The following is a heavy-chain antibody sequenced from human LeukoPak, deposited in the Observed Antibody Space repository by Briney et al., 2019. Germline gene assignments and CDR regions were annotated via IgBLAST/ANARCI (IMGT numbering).Heavy chain of an antibody. D-gene: IGHD2-2*02. CDR2: IIPIFGTA. CDR1: GGTFSSYA. V-gene: IGHV1-69*13. J-gene: IGHJ4*02. Sequence: SVKVSCRASGGTFSSYAISWVRQAPGQGLEWMGGIIPIFGTANYAQKFQGRVTITADESTSTAYMELSSLRSEDTAVYYCARDGPTYCSSTSCYTPYFDYWGQGTLVTVSS. CDR3: ARDGPTYCSSTSCYTPYFDY.